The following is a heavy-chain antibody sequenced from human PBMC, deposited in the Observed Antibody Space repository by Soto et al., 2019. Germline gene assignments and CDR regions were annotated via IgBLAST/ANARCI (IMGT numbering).Heavy chain of an antibody. CDR1: TESFSDYY. V-gene: IGHV4-34*01. J-gene: IGHJ4*02. CDR2: IDHSGNT. CDR3: VGGRGRLVGFDY. D-gene: IGHD1-26*01. Sequence: SETLSLTCAVNTESFSDYYWSWIRQPPGKGLEWIGEIDHSGNTNYSPSLKSRVTISVDTSKNQFSLKLNSVTAADTAEYYCVGGRGRLVGFDYWGQGTLVTVSS.